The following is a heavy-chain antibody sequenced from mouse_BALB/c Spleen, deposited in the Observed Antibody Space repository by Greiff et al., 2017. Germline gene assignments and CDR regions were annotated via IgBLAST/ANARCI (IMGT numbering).Heavy chain of an antibody. CDR1: GFSLTSYG. CDR2: IWSGGST. Sequence: VQLKESGPGLVQPSQSLSITCTVSGFSLTSYGVHWVRQSPGKGLEWLGVIWSGGSTDYNAAFISRLSISKDNSKSQVFFKMNSLQANDTAIYYCASIYYGNSYAMDYWGQGTSVTVSS. V-gene: IGHV2-2*02. CDR3: ASIYYGNSYAMDY. D-gene: IGHD2-1*01. J-gene: IGHJ4*01.